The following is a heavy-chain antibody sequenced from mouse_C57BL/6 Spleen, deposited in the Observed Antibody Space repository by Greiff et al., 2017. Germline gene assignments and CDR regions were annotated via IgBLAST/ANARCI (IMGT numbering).Heavy chain of an antibody. V-gene: IGHV1-50*01. CDR1: GYTFTSYW. CDR3: ARRNRYYFDY. Sequence: VQLQQPGAELVKPGASVKLSCKASGYTFTSYWMQWVKQRPGQGLEWIGEIDPSDSYTNYNQKFKGKATLTVDTSSSTAYMQLSSLTSEDSAVYYCARRNRYYFDYWGQGTTLTVSS. J-gene: IGHJ2*01. CDR2: IDPSDSYT.